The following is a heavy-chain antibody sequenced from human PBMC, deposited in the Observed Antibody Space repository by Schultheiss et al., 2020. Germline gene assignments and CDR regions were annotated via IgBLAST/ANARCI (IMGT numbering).Heavy chain of an antibody. J-gene: IGHJ6*02. Sequence: SQTLSLTCAVYGGSFSGYYWSWIRQPPGKGLEWIGEINHSGSTNYNPSLKSRVTISVDTSKNQFSLKLSSVTAADTAVYYCASPRENSSSSSHYYYYGMDVWGQGTTVTVSS. CDR2: INHSGST. CDR1: GGSFSGYY. CDR3: ASPRENSSSSSHYYYYGMDV. V-gene: IGHV4-34*01. D-gene: IGHD6-6*01.